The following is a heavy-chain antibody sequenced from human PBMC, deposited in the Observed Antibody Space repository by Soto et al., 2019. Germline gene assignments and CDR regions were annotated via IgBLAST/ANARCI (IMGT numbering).Heavy chain of an antibody. CDR1: GFTFSSYG. CDR3: AKRGWFDP. D-gene: IGHD3-10*01. CDR2: ISYDGSNK. V-gene: IGHV3-30*18. J-gene: IGHJ5*02. Sequence: PGGSLRLSCAASGFTFSSYGMHWVRQAPGKGLEWVAVISYDGSNKYYADSVKGRFTISRDNSKNTLYLQMNSLRAEDTAVYYCAKRGWFDPWGQGTLVTVSS.